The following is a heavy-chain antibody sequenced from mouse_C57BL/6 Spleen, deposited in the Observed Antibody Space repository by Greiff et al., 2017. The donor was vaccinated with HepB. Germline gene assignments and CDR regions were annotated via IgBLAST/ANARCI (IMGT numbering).Heavy chain of an antibody. V-gene: IGHV1-82*01. CDR1: GYAFSSSW. Sequence: QVQLQQSGPELVKPGASVKISCKASGYAFSSSWMNWVKQRPGKGLEWIGRIYPGDGDTNYNGKFKGKATLTADKSSSTAYMQLSSLPSEDSAVYFCARYSNHAMDYWGQGTSVTVSS. CDR2: IYPGDGDT. CDR3: ARYSNHAMDY. J-gene: IGHJ4*01. D-gene: IGHD2-5*01.